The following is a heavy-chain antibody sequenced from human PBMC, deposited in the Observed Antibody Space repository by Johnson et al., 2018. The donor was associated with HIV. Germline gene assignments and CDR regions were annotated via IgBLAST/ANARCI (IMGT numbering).Heavy chain of an antibody. Sequence: QVQLVESGGGVVQPGGSLRLSCAASGFTFSDYYMSWIRQAPAKGLEWVSYISSSGSIIYYADSVKGRFTISRDNAKNSLYLQMNSLRAEDTAVYYCASEGGWELRAFDIWGQGTMVTVSS. CDR2: ISSSGSII. V-gene: IGHV3-11*04. CDR1: GFTFSDYY. J-gene: IGHJ3*02. CDR3: ASEGGWELRAFDI. D-gene: IGHD1-26*01.